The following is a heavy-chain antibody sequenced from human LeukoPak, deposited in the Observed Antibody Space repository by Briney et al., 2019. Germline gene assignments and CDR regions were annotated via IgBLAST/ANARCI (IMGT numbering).Heavy chain of an antibody. V-gene: IGHV3-30*04. CDR1: GFTFSNYA. CDR2: ISYHGNNK. Sequence: GGSLRLSCAASGFTFSNYAMHWVRQAPGKGLEWATFISYHGNNKYYTDSVKGRFTISKDNSKNMLYLQMDSLRAEDTAVYYCASEGAAVAGDAFDIWGQGTMVTVSS. D-gene: IGHD6-19*01. CDR3: ASEGAAVAGDAFDI. J-gene: IGHJ3*02.